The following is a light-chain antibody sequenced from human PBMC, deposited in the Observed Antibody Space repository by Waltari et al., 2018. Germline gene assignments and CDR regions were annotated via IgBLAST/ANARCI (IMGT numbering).Light chain of an antibody. Sequence: QSALTQPASVSGSPGQSITISCTGTFSDVGSYNLVSWYQQHPGKAPKLMIYKVSKRPSGVSTRFSGSKSGNTASLSISGLQAEDEADYYCCSYAGSSTYVFGTGTKVTVL. CDR2: KVS. CDR3: CSYAGSSTYV. V-gene: IGLV2-23*02. J-gene: IGLJ1*01. CDR1: FSDVGSYNL.